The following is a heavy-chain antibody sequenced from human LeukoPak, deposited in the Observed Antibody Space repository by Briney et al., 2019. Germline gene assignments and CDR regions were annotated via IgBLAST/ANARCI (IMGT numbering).Heavy chain of an antibody. CDR2: IYYGGTT. D-gene: IGHD4-17*01. J-gene: IGHJ4*02. Sequence: PSQTLSLTCTVSGGSISDDGYYWSWIRQLPGKGLEWIGHIYYGGTTEYNPSLESRITISVATSKTQFSLKLNSVTAADTAVYYCARGGATVTNCWGQGNLVTVSS. CDR3: ARGGATVTNC. V-gene: IGHV4-31*03. CDR1: GGSISDDGYY.